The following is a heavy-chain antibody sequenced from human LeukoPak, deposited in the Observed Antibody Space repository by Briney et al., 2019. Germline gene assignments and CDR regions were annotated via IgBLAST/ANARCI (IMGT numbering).Heavy chain of an antibody. J-gene: IGHJ4*02. D-gene: IGHD3-10*01. Sequence: QTGGSLRLSCAASGFTFSSYGMHWVRQAPGKGLEWVAVIWYDGSNKYYADSVKGRFTISRDNSKNTLYLQMNSLRAEDTAVYYCARDAGLLWFGELGGLDYWGQGTLVTVSS. CDR2: IWYDGSNK. V-gene: IGHV3-33*01. CDR3: ARDAGLLWFGELGGLDY. CDR1: GFTFSSYG.